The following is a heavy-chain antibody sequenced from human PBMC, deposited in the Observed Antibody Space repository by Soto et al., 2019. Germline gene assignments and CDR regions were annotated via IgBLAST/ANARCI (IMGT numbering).Heavy chain of an antibody. J-gene: IGHJ5*02. CDR1: GGSISSYY. CDR3: ARVNTEYQSEPFDP. D-gene: IGHD2-2*01. V-gene: IGHV4-59*01. Sequence: SETLSLTCTVSGGSISSYYWSWIRQPPGKGLEWIGYIYYSGSTNYNPSLKSRVTISVDTSKNQFSLKLSSVTAADTAVYYCARVNTEYQSEPFDPWGQGTLVTVSS. CDR2: IYYSGST.